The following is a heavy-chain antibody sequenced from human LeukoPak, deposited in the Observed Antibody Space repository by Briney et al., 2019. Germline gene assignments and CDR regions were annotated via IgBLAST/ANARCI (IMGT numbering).Heavy chain of an antibody. V-gene: IGHV3-73*01. J-gene: IGHJ5*02. CDR2: IRSKPKSYAT. CDR1: GLTFSASG. D-gene: IGHD2-15*01. Sequence: GGSLRLSCVASGLTFSASGMHWVRQASGRGLEWVGRIRSKPKSYATTYADSVKDRFTISRDDSKNTVYLQMNSLKTDDTAVYYCTPGSGPIXSLGSWGQGTLVTVSS. CDR3: TPGSGPIXSLGS.